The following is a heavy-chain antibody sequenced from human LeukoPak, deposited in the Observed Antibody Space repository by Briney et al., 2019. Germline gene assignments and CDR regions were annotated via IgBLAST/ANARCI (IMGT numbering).Heavy chain of an antibody. D-gene: IGHD3-3*02. Sequence: GGSLRLSCAASGFSVSLNYMNWVRQAPGKGLGWVSILYSGSDTYYADSVKGRFTISRDSSKNKLFLHMNSLRAEDTAVYYCARVGDHFHWYLDLWGRGTLVTVSS. CDR3: ARVGDHFHWYLDL. CDR1: GFSVSLNY. CDR2: LYSGSDT. V-gene: IGHV3-53*01. J-gene: IGHJ2*01.